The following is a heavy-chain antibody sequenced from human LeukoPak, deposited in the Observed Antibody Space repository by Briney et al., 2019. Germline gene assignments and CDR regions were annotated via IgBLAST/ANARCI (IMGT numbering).Heavy chain of an antibody. V-gene: IGHV3-21*01. Sequence: PGGSLRLSCAASGFTFSSYWMSWVRQAPGKGLEWVSSISSSSFFISYADSVKGRFTISRDNAKNSLYLQMKSLRAEDTAVYYCARSRRDGDYLFNAFDIWGQGTMVTVSS. J-gene: IGHJ3*02. D-gene: IGHD4-17*01. CDR1: GFTFSSYW. CDR2: ISSSSFFI. CDR3: ARSRRDGDYLFNAFDI.